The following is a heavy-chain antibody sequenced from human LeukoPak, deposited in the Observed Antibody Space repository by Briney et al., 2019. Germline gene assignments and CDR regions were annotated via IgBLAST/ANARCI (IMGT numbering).Heavy chain of an antibody. Sequence: SETLSLTCTVSGGSISSSSYYWGWIRQPPGKGLEWIGYIYYSGSTKNNPSLKSRVTISVATSKNQFSLTLSSVTAADTAVYYCARQDMVRGVIYWGQGTLVAVSS. J-gene: IGHJ4*02. CDR2: IYYSGST. D-gene: IGHD3-10*01. V-gene: IGHV4-61*05. CDR1: GGSISSSSYY. CDR3: ARQDMVRGVIY.